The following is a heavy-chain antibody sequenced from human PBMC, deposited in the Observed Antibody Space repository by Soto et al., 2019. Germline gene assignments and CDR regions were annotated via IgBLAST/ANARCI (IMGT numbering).Heavy chain of an antibody. CDR2: ISYDGSNK. Sequence: QVQLVESGGGVVQPGRSLRLSCAASGFTFSSYAMHWVRQAPGKGLEWVAVISYDGSNKYYADSVKGRFTISRDNSKNTLYLQMNSLSAEDTAVYYCARAGYSGYLYYYYGMDVWGQGTTVTVSS. J-gene: IGHJ6*02. D-gene: IGHD5-12*01. CDR1: GFTFSSYA. V-gene: IGHV3-30-3*01. CDR3: ARAGYSGYLYYYYGMDV.